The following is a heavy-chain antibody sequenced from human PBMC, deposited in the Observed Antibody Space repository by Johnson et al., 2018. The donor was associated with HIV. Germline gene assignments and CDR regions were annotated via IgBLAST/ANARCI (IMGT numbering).Heavy chain of an antibody. CDR1: GFTFSSYA. D-gene: IGHD2-8*02. Sequence: VQLVESGGGVVQPGRSLRLSCAASGFTFSSYAMHWVRQPPGKGLEYVSAISSNGGSTYYANSVKGRFTISRDNSKDTLSLQMNSLRAEDTAVYYCAKVRRPGGVRDVFDIWGQGTTVTVSS. CDR3: AKVRRPGGVRDVFDI. J-gene: IGHJ3*02. V-gene: IGHV3-64*01. CDR2: ISSNGGST.